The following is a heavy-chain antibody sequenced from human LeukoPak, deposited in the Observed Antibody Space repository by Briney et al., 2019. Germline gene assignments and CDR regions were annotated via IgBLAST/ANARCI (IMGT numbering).Heavy chain of an antibody. J-gene: IGHJ4*02. CDR1: GFTFDDYA. CDR2: ISWNSGSI. V-gene: IGHV3-9*01. CDR3: AKAQVLRYFDWALDY. Sequence: GGSLRLSCAASGFTFDDYAMHWVRQAPGKGLEWVSGISWNSGSIGNADSVKGRFTISRDNAKNSLYLQMNSLRAEDTALYYCAKAQVLRYFDWALDYWGQGTLVTVSS. D-gene: IGHD3-9*01.